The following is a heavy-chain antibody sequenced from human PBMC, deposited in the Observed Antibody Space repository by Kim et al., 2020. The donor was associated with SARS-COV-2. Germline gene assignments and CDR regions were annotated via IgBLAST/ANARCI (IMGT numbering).Heavy chain of an antibody. CDR3: ARDRVVAVLRAFHSSSWYKQEGGFDP. J-gene: IGHJ5*02. V-gene: IGHV1-18*04. CDR2: ISAYNGNT. Sequence: ASVKVSCKASGYTFTSYGISWVRQAPGQGLEWMGWISAYNGNTNYAQKLQGRVTMTTDTSTSTAYMELRSLRSDDTAVYYCARDRVVAVLRAFHSSSWYKQEGGFDPWGQGTLVTVSS. CDR1: GYTFTSYG. D-gene: IGHD6-13*01.